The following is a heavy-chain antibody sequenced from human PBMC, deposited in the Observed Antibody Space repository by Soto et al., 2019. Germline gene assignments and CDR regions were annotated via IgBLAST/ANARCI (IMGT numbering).Heavy chain of an antibody. Sequence: QVQLVESGGGLVKPGGSLRLSCAASGFTFSDYYMSWIRQAPGKGLEWVSYISSSSSYTNYADSVKGRFTISRDNAKNSLYLQMNSLRAEDTAVYYCARERGSGSYYNVGYWGQGTLVTVSS. J-gene: IGHJ4*02. CDR2: ISSSSSYT. CDR1: GFTFSDYY. V-gene: IGHV3-11*05. CDR3: ARERGSGSYYNVGY. D-gene: IGHD3-10*01.